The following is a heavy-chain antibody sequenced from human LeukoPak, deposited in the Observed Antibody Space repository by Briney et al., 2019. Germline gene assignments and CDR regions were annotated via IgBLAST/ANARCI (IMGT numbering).Heavy chain of an antibody. J-gene: IGHJ5*02. Sequence: SETLSLTCTVSGGSISSYYWSWIRQPPGKGLEWIGYIYYSGSTNYNPSLKSRVTISVDTSKNQFSLKLSSVTAADTAVYYCARAGYYDFWSGYYANWFDPWGQGTLVTVSS. CDR1: GGSISSYY. D-gene: IGHD3-3*01. V-gene: IGHV4-59*12. CDR2: IYYSGST. CDR3: ARAGYYDFWSGYYANWFDP.